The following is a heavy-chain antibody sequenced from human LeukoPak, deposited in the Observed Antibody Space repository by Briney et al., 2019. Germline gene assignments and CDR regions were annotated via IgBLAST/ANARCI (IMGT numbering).Heavy chain of an antibody. CDR2: INPNSGGT. D-gene: IGHD6-13*01. Sequence: ASVKVSCKASGYTFTGYYMHWVRQAPGQGLEWMGWINPNSGGTNYAQKLQGRVTMTRDTSISTAYMELSRLRSDDTAVYYCARGGQLVGYYYYYGMDVWGQGTTVTVSS. V-gene: IGHV1-2*02. CDR1: GYTFTGYY. J-gene: IGHJ6*02. CDR3: ARGGQLVGYYYYYGMDV.